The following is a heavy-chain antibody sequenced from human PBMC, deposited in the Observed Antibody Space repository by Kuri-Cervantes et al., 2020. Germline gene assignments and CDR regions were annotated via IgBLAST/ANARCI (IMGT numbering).Heavy chain of an antibody. CDR2: INPNSGGT. D-gene: IGHD2-2*02. V-gene: IGHV1-2*02. J-gene: IGHJ5*02. CDR1: GYTLTELS. CDR3: ARGLYPRGWFDP. Sequence: ASVKVSCKVSGYTLTELSMHWVRQAPGQGLEWMGWINPNSGGTNYAQKFQGRVTMTRDTSISTAYMELSRLRSDDTAVYYCARGLYPRGWFDPWGQGTLVTVSS.